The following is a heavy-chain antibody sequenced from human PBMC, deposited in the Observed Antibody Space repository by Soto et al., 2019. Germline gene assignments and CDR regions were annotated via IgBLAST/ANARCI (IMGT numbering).Heavy chain of an antibody. Sequence: PGWSLRLSCAGSVFTFTRYSMNWVRQAPGKGLEWVSSISSTTNYIYYGDSMKGRFTISRDNAKNSLYLEMNSLRAEDTAVYYCARESEDLTSNFDYWGQGTLVTVSS. V-gene: IGHV3-21*06. CDR1: VFTFTRYS. J-gene: IGHJ4*02. CDR2: ISSTTNYI. CDR3: ARESEDLTSNFDY.